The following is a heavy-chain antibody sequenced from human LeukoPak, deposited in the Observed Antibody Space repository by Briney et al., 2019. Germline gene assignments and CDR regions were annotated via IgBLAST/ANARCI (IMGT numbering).Heavy chain of an antibody. V-gene: IGHV4-34*01. Sequence: PSETLSLTCAVYGGSFSGYYWSWIRQPPGKGLEWIGEINHSGSTNYNPSLKSRVTISVDTSKNQFSLKLSSVTAADTAVYYCARDDYGDYLFDYWGQGTLVTVSS. CDR3: ARDDYGDYLFDY. D-gene: IGHD4-17*01. J-gene: IGHJ4*02. CDR2: INHSGST. CDR1: GGSFSGYY.